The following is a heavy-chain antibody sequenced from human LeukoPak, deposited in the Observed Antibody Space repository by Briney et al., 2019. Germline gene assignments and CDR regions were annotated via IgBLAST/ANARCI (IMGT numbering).Heavy chain of an antibody. CDR1: GGSISNTNYY. D-gene: IGHD2-2*01. J-gene: IGHJ6*03. Sequence: SETLSLTCTVSGGSISNTNYYWAWIRQPPGRGLEWIGGIYYTGTTFDSPSLKSRVTLSVDTSKNQFSLKLSSVTAADTAVYYCARGGSSRGEYYYYMDVWGKGTTVTVSS. V-gene: IGHV4-39*01. CDR3: ARGGSSRGEYYYYMDV. CDR2: IYYTGTT.